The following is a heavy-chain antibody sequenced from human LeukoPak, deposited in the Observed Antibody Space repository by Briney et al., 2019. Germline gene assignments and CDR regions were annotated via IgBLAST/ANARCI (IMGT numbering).Heavy chain of an antibody. Sequence: PGGSLRLSCAASGFTLSSYWMSWVRQAPGKGLEWVGHIKRKSDGGTTDYAAPVKGRFTISRDDSKNTLFVQMNNLEIEDTAVYYCTTEGYTSGNHALDIWGQGTMVTVSS. CDR2: IKRKSDGGTT. V-gene: IGHV3-15*01. CDR3: TTEGYTSGNHALDI. CDR1: GFTLSSYW. D-gene: IGHD5-24*01. J-gene: IGHJ3*02.